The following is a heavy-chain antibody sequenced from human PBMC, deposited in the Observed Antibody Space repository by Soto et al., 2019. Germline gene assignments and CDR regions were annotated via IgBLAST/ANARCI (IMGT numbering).Heavy chain of an antibody. CDR1: GFTFSNAW. CDR3: TTDAAARPFAY. CDR2: IKSKTDGGTT. D-gene: IGHD6-6*01. J-gene: IGHJ4*02. V-gene: IGHV3-15*01. Sequence: EVQLVESGGGLVKPGGSLRLSCAASGFTFSNAWMSWVRQAPGKGLEWVGRIKSKTDGGTTDYAAPVKGRFTISRDDSKNTLYLQLNSLKTEDTAVYYCTTDAAARPFAYWGQGTLVTVSS.